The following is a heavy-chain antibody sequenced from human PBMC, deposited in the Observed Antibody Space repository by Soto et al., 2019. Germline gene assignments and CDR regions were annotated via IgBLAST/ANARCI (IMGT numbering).Heavy chain of an antibody. J-gene: IGHJ6*02. V-gene: IGHV4-61*01. CDR2: IYYSGST. Sequence: SETLSLTCTVSGGSVSSGSYYWSWIRQPPGKGLEWIGYIYYSGSTNYNPSLKSRVTISVDTSKNQFSLKLSSVTAADTAVYYCARDFVGPITPHYYYGMDVWGQGTTVTVSS. D-gene: IGHD1-20*01. CDR3: ARDFVGPITPHYYYGMDV. CDR1: GGSVSSGSYY.